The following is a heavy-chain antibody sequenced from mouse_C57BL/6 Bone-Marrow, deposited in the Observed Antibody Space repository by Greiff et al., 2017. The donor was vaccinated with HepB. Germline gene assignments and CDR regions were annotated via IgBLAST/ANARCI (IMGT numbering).Heavy chain of an antibody. J-gene: IGHJ2*01. Sequence: QVQLKQPGAELVKPGASVKLSCKASGYTFTSYWMHWVKQRPGQGLEWIGMIHPNSGSTNYNEKFKSKATLTVDKSSSTVYMQLSSLTSEDSAVYYCARLPHPHWGPYYFDYWGQGTTLTVSS. V-gene: IGHV1-64*01. CDR1: GYTFTSYW. CDR2: IHPNSGST. D-gene: IGHD4-1*01. CDR3: ARLPHPHWGPYYFDY.